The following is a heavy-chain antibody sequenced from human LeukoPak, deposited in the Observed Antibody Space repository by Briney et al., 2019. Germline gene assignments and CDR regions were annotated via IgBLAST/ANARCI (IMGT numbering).Heavy chain of an antibody. D-gene: IGHD3-22*01. V-gene: IGHV3-30-3*01. CDR3: ASWYYYDSSGYSFDY. J-gene: IGHJ4*02. CDR1: GFTFSSYA. Sequence: GGSLRLSCAASGFTFSSYAMHWVRQAPGKGLEWVAVISYDGSNKYYAGSVKGRFTISRDNSKNTLYLQMNSLRAEDTAVYYCASWYYYDSSGYSFDYWGQGTLVTVSS. CDR2: ISYDGSNK.